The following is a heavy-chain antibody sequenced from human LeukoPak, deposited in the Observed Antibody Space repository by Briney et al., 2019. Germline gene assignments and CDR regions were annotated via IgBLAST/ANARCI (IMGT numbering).Heavy chain of an antibody. D-gene: IGHD1-26*01. J-gene: IGHJ4*02. CDR1: DGSFSGYY. Sequence: SETLSLTCAVYDGSFSGYYWSWIRQPPGKGLEWIGEINHSGSTNYNPSLKSRVTISLDTSKSQFSLKVRYVTAADTAVYYCVKSGGYGLIDYWGQGTLVTVSS. CDR3: VKSGGYGLIDY. V-gene: IGHV4-34*01. CDR2: INHSGST.